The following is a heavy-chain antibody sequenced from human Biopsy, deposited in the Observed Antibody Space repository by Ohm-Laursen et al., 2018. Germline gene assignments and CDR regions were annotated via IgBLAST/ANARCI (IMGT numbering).Heavy chain of an antibody. Sequence: SDTLSLTCTLSGYSIIPSGPENWSRIRQPPGQGLQYIGFIYSGGNTDYNPSLRSRVDMSVDTSKNQFSLRLNSVTAADTAGYYCARGMRTTGWPYFDYWGQGILVTVSS. D-gene: IGHD2/OR15-2a*01. J-gene: IGHJ4*02. CDR2: IYSGGNT. CDR1: GYSIIPSGPEN. CDR3: ARGMRTTGWPYFDY. V-gene: IGHV4-61*01.